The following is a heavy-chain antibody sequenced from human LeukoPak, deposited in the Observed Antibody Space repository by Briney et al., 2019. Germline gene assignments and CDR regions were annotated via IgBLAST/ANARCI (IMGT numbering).Heavy chain of an antibody. J-gene: IGHJ4*02. V-gene: IGHV1-69*04. D-gene: IGHD5-18*01. Sequence: SVKVSYKASGGTFSSYTISWVRQAPGQGLEWMGRIIPILGIANYAQKFQGRVTITADKSTSTAYMELSSLRSEDTAVYYCARERGYSYGSDDYWGQGTLVTVSS. CDR3: ARERGYSYGSDDY. CDR2: IIPILGIA. CDR1: GGTFSSYT.